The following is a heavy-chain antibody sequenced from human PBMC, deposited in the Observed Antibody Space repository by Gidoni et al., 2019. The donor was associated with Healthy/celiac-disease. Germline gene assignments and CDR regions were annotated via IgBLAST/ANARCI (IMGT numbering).Heavy chain of an antibody. CDR2: IYYSGIT. CDR3: ASREN. Sequence: QLQLQESGPGLVKPSATLSLTCTVSVGSISRSSYYWGWIRQLPGKGLEWIVSIYYSGITYYNRSIKSRVTISVDTSKNQFSLKLSSVTAADTAVYYCASRENWGQGTLVTVSS. V-gene: IGHV4-39*01. D-gene: IGHD1-26*01. CDR1: VGSISRSSYY. J-gene: IGHJ4*02.